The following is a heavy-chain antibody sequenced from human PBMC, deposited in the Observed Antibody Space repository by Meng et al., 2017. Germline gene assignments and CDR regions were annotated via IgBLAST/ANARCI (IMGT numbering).Heavy chain of an antibody. CDR2: IYYSGST. Sequence: GSLRLSCTVSGYSISSGYYWGWIRQPPGKGLEWIGSIYYSGSTYYNPSLKSRVTISVDTSKNQFSLKLSSVTAADTAVYYCARGYGDYWVSDYWGQGTLVTVSS. V-gene: IGHV4-38-2*02. CDR3: ARGYGDYWVSDY. J-gene: IGHJ4*02. CDR1: GYSISSGYY. D-gene: IGHD4-17*01.